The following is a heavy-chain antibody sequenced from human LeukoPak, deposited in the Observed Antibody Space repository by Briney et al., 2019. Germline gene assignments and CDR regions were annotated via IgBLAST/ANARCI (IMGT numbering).Heavy chain of an antibody. D-gene: IGHD4-17*01. CDR2: IYYSGST. V-gene: IGHV4-59*01. CDR3: ARVAQDYGDFYFDY. CDR1: GGSISSYY. J-gene: IGHJ4*02. Sequence: PSETLSLTCTVSGGSISSYYWSWIRQPPGKELEWIGYIYYSGSTNYNPSLKSRVTISVDTSKNQFSLKLSSVTAADTAVYYCARVAQDYGDFYFDYWGQGTLVTVSS.